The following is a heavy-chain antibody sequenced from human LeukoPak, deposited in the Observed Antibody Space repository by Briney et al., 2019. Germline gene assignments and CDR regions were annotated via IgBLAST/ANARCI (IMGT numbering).Heavy chain of an antibody. J-gene: IGHJ6*03. CDR3: ARGLGSSGWYTPYYYYYYMDV. Sequence: GASVKVSCKASGYTFTSYDINWVRQATGQGLEWMGWMNPNSGNTGYAQKFQGRVTMTRNTSISTAYMELSSLRSEDTAVYYCARGLGSSGWYTPYYYYYYMDVWGKGTTVTISS. CDR1: GYTFTSYD. CDR2: MNPNSGNT. D-gene: IGHD6-19*01. V-gene: IGHV1-8*01.